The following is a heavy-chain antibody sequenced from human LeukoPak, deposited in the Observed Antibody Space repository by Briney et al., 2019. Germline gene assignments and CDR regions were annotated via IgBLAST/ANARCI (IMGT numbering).Heavy chain of an antibody. CDR1: GFTFDDYA. Sequence: PGGSLRLSCAASGFTFDDYAMHWVRQAPGKGLEWVSLISGDGVSTYYADSVKGRFTISRDNSKNSLYLQMNSLRTEDTALYYCAKDTSDEDYYDSSGYYYVGYWGQGTLVTVSS. V-gene: IGHV3-43*02. CDR3: AKDTSDEDYYDSSGYYYVGY. J-gene: IGHJ4*02. CDR2: ISGDGVST. D-gene: IGHD3-22*01.